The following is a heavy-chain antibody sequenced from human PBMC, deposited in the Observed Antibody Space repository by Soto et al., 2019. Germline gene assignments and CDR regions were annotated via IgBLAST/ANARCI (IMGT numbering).Heavy chain of an antibody. CDR3: AKDQIVVVTAGGNWFDP. V-gene: IGHV3-23*01. D-gene: IGHD2-21*02. Sequence: GGSLRLSCAASGFTFSSYAMSWVRQAPGKGLEWVSAISGSGGSTYYADSVKGRFTISRDNSKNTLYLQMNSLRAEDTAVYYCAKDQIVVVTAGGNWFDPWGQGTLVTVSS. CDR2: ISGSGGST. CDR1: GFTFSSYA. J-gene: IGHJ5*02.